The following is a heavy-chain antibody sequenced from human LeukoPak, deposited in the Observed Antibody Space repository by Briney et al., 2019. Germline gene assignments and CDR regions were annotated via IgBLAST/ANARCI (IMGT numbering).Heavy chain of an antibody. D-gene: IGHD3-22*01. CDR3: ARRNYYDSSGMIFDY. V-gene: IGHV3-53*05. CDR2: IYSGGNT. CDR1: GFTVSSNY. J-gene: IGHJ4*02. Sequence: GGSLRLSCAASGFTVSSNYMSWVRQAPGKGLEWVSVIYSGGNTYYADSVKGRFTISRDNSKNTLYLQMNSLRAEDTAVYYCARRNYYDSSGMIFDYWGQGTLVTVSS.